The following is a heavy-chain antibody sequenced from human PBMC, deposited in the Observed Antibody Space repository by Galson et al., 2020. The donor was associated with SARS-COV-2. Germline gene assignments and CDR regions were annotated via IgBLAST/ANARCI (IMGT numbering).Heavy chain of an antibody. J-gene: IGHJ4*02. CDR1: GGSISSADYS. CDR3: ARDNGDYNGLGY. CDR2: IYRNGRS. V-gene: IGHV4-30-2*01. D-gene: IGHD4-17*01. Sequence: SDTLSLTCDVSGGSISSADYSWNWIRQPPGKGLEWIGYIYRNGRSHSNPSLSGRLTMSVDRTMNRVSLSLNSATAADTAVYYCARDNGDYNGLGYWGQGILVIVSS.